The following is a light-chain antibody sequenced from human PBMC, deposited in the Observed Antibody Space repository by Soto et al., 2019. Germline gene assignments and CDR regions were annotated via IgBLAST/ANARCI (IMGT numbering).Light chain of an antibody. CDR1: QTVSTY. CDR3: QQVNVYPST. Sequence: DTQMTQSPSSLSASVGDRISITCRASQTVSTYLNWYQQKPGKAPTLLIYDASTLHSGVPSRFSGGGSGTDFTLTIRSLQPEDFATYYCQQVNVYPSTFGGGTKLDIK. CDR2: DAS. V-gene: IGKV1-9*01. J-gene: IGKJ4*01.